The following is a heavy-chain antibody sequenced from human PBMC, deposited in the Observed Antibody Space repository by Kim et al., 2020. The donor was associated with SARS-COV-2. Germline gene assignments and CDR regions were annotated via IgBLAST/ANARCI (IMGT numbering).Heavy chain of an antibody. CDR1: GFTFSSYW. V-gene: IGHV3-74*01. D-gene: IGHD3-10*01. CDR2: INSDGSST. CDR3: ARIAMVRGWFDP. J-gene: IGHJ5*02. Sequence: GGSLRLSCAASGFTFSSYWMHWVRQAPGKGLVWVSRINSDGSSTSYADSVKGRFTISRDNAKNTLYLQMNSLRAEDTAVYYCARIAMVRGWFDPWGQGTLVTVSS.